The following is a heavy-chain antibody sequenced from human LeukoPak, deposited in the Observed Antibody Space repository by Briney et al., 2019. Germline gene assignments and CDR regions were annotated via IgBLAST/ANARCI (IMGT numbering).Heavy chain of an antibody. V-gene: IGHV3-23*01. Sequence: GGSLRLSCAASGFSFSSYVMSWVRQAPGKGLEWVSGITGSGGTTYYADSVKGRFTISRDNSKNTLYLQMNRVRAEDTAIYYCAKKIAASGTSAIEYWGQGTLVTVSS. CDR1: GFSFSSYV. CDR3: AKKIAASGTSAIEY. J-gene: IGHJ4*02. CDR2: ITGSGGTT. D-gene: IGHD6-13*01.